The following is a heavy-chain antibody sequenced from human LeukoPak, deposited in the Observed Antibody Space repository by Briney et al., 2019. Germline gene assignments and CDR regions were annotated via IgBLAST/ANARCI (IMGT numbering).Heavy chain of an antibody. V-gene: IGHV3-30*02. D-gene: IGHD5-12*01. CDR1: GFTFSRYG. Sequence: GGSLRLSCAASGFTFSRYGMHWVRQAPGKGLEWVAFIWYDGSNKYYADSVKGRFTISRDNSKNALYLQMNSRRAEDRAVYYCAKDPGGYVFDIWGQGTMVTVSS. CDR3: AKDPGGYVFDI. CDR2: IWYDGSNK. J-gene: IGHJ3*02.